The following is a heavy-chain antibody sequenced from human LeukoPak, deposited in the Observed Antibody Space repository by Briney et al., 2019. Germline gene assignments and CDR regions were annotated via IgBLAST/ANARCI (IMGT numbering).Heavy chain of an antibody. V-gene: IGHV3-21*01. CDR2: ISVSGTYT. CDR1: GFTFSRNG. J-gene: IGHJ4*02. D-gene: IGHD4-17*01. CDR3: ARDRDYGTFDY. Sequence: GRSLRLSCAASGFTFSRNGMAWVRQAPGEGLEWVSSISVSGTYTYYSDSVKGRFTISRDNAKNSLYLEMNSLRSDDTAIYYCARDRDYGTFDYWGQGTLVTVSS.